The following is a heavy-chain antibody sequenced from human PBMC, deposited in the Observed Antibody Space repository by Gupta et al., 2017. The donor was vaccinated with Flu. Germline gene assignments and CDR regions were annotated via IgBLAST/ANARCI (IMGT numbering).Heavy chain of an antibody. J-gene: IGHJ3*02. CDR1: GVTFSTYA. CDR3: ARGRGEYRGYTFGAGSTYDDAFDS. D-gene: IGHD5-18*01. CDR2: VIPFFGRT. V-gene: IGHV1-69*06. Sequence: QGQLVQSGAQVKKPGSSVKVSCKASGVTFSTYAFTWVRLAPGPGLVWMGGVIPFFGRTKYAQNFQDRVNITADKSSTTVYMDLSSLTSADTAVYYWARGRGEYRGYTFGAGSTYDDAFDSWGQGTMVTVSS.